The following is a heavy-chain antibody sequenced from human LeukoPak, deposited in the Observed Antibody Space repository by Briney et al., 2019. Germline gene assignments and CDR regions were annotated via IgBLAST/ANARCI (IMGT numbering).Heavy chain of an antibody. CDR2: INPSGGST. D-gene: IGHD1-26*01. CDR3: ARGGPLIVGATNEDYYYGMDV. J-gene: IGHJ6*02. V-gene: IGHV1-46*01. CDR1: GGTFSSYA. Sequence: ASVKVSCKASGGTFSSYAISWVRQAPGQGLEWMGIINPSGGSTSYAQKFQGRVTMTRDTSTSTVYMELSSLRSEDTAVYYCARGGPLIVGATNEDYYYGMDVWGQGTTVTVSS.